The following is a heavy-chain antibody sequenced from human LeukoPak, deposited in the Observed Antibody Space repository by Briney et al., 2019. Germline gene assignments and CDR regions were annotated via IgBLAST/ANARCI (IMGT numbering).Heavy chain of an antibody. Sequence: SQTLSLTCAVSGSSISSGGYSWSWIRQPPGKGLEWIGYIYHSGSTYYNPSLKSRVTISVDRSKNQFSLKLSSVTAADTAVYYCARVSLSRGLSWGQGTLVTVSS. CDR1: GSSISSGGYS. D-gene: IGHD3-10*01. J-gene: IGHJ5*02. CDR3: ARVSLSRGLS. CDR2: IYHSGST. V-gene: IGHV4-30-2*01.